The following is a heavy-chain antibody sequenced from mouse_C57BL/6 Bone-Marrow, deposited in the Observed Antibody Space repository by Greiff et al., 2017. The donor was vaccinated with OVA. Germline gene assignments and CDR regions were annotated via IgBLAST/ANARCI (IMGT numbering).Heavy chain of an antibody. J-gene: IGHJ4*01. CDR2: ISDGGSYT. CDR1: GFTFSSYA. Sequence: EVQVVESGGGLVKPGGSLKLSCAASGFTFSSYAMSWVRQTPEKRLEWVATISDGGSYTYYPDNVKGRFTISRDNAKNNLYLQMSHLKSEDTAMYYCARELYAMDYWGQGTSVTVSS. V-gene: IGHV5-4*01. CDR3: ARELYAMDY.